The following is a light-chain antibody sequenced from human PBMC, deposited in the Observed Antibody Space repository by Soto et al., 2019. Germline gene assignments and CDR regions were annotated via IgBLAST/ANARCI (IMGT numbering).Light chain of an antibody. CDR1: QSVSSY. V-gene: IGKV3-11*01. J-gene: IGKJ4*01. CDR3: QQRSNWRVT. Sequence: EIVLTQSPATLSLSPGERATLSCRASQSVSSYLAWYQQKPGQAPRLLIYDASNRATGIPARFSGSGSGTDFTITISRLEPEDFAVYYCQQRSNWRVTFGGGAKVEIK. CDR2: DAS.